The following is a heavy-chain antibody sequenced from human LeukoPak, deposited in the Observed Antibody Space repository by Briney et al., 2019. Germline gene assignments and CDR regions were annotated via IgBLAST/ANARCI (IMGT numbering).Heavy chain of an antibody. Sequence: AASVKVSCKASGYTFTGYYMHWVRQAPGQGLEWMGWINPNSGGTNYAQKFQGRVTMTRDTSISTACMELSRLRSDDTAVYYCARGEWLVHYVDYWGQGTLVTVSS. V-gene: IGHV1-2*02. CDR2: INPNSGGT. CDR3: ARGEWLVHYVDY. J-gene: IGHJ4*02. D-gene: IGHD6-19*01. CDR1: GYTFTGYY.